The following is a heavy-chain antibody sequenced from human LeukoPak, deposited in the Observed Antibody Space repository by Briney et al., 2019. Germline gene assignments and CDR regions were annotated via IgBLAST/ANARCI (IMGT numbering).Heavy chain of an antibody. V-gene: IGHV4-4*02. J-gene: IGHJ4*02. Sequence: PSETLSLTCAVSGGSISSSSWWSWVRQPPGKGLEWIGEIYHSGSTNYNPSLKSRVTISVDKSKNQFSLKLSSVTAADTAVYYCARVRVGATTGFDYWGQGTLVTVSS. CDR2: IYHSGST. D-gene: IGHD1-26*01. CDR3: ARVRVGATTGFDY. CDR1: GGSISSSSW.